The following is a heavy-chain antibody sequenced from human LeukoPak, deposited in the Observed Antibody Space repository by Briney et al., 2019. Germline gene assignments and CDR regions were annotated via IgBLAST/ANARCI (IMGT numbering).Heavy chain of an antibody. Sequence: PGGSLRLSCAASGFTFSSYAMSWVRQAPGKGLEWVSAISGSGGSTYYADSVKGRFTISRDNSKNTLYLQMNSLRAEDTAVYYCARDLGYCSSTSCYEPFDYWGQGTLVTVSS. CDR2: ISGSGGST. V-gene: IGHV3-23*01. D-gene: IGHD2-2*01. J-gene: IGHJ4*02. CDR1: GFTFSSYA. CDR3: ARDLGYCSSTSCYEPFDY.